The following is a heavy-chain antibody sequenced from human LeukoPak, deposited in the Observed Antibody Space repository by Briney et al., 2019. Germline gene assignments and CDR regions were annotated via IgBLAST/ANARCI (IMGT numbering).Heavy chain of an antibody. CDR3: ARVSNARRYYYMDV. J-gene: IGHJ6*03. Sequence: SETLSLTCTVSGGSITSSGYFWGWIRQPPGKGLEWIGYIYYSGSTNYNPSLKSRVTISVDTSKNQFSLKLSSVTAADTAVYYCARVSNARRYYYMDVWGKGTTVTVSS. V-gene: IGHV4-61*08. CDR1: GGSITSSGYF. CDR2: IYYSGST.